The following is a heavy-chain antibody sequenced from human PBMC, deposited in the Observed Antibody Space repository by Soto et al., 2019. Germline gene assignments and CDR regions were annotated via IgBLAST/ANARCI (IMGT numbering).Heavy chain of an antibody. CDR3: ARGTSRYYDSSGYHNWFDP. V-gene: IGHV4-31*03. CDR2: IYYSGST. D-gene: IGHD3-22*01. CDR1: GGSISSGGYY. J-gene: IGHJ5*02. Sequence: TLSLTCTFSGGSISSGGYYWSWIRQHPGKGLEWIGYIYYSGSTYYNPSLKSRVTISVDTSKNQFSLKLSSVTAADTAVYYCARGTSRYYDSSGYHNWFDPWGQGTLVTVSS.